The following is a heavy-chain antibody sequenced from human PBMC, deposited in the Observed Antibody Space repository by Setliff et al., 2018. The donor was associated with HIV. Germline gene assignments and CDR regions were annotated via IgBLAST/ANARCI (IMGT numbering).Heavy chain of an antibody. CDR3: ARDYIHVFDI. J-gene: IGHJ3*02. V-gene: IGHV1-2*02. CDR2: INSASGGT. CDR1: GYTFTDYY. Sequence: ASVKVSCKASGYTFTDYYIHWVRQAPGQGLEWMGWINSASGGTNYAQNFQGRVTVTRDTSINTAYVELNSLKSDDTAVYYCARDYIHVFDIWGQGTMVTVS.